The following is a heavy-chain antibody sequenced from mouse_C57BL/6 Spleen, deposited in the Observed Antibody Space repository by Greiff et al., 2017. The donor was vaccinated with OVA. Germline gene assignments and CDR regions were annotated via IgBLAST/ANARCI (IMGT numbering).Heavy chain of an antibody. CDR2: ISSCSSTI. CDR1: GFTFSDYG. D-gene: IGHD1-1*01. J-gene: IGHJ1*03. V-gene: IGHV5-17*01. Sequence: EVKVEESGGGLVKPGGSLTLSCAASGFTFSDYGMHWVRQAPEKGLEWVAYISSCSSTIYYADTVKGRFTIPRDNAKNTLFLPMTSLRSEDTAMYYCARRHYYGSSYVGYFDVWGTGTTVTVSS. CDR3: ARRHYYGSSYVGYFDV.